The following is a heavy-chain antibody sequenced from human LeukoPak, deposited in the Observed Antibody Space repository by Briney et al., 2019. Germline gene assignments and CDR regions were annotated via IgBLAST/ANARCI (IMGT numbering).Heavy chain of an antibody. V-gene: IGHV3-53*01. D-gene: IGHD3-3*01. CDR2: IYSGGNT. J-gene: IGHJ4*02. Sequence: GGSLRLSCGTSGFTVSTTYMGWLRQAPGKGLEWVSVIYSGGNTDYADSVKGRFTLSRDNSKNTVFLQMNNLRAEDSAIYYCATPSPFKSGYWKFDYWGQGALVTVSS. CDR1: GFTVSTTY. CDR3: ATPSPFKSGYWKFDY.